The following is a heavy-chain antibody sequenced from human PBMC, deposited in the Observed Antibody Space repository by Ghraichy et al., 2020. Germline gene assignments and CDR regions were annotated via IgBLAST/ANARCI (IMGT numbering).Heavy chain of an antibody. CDR1: GYTFTAYY. V-gene: IGHV1-2*02. J-gene: IGHJ5*02. CDR2: INPNSGGT. D-gene: IGHD1-1*01. Sequence: ASVKVSCKASGYTFTAYYMHWVRQAPGQGLEWMGWINPNSGGTDCTRKFQGRVTMTRDSSISTAYMELSRLRSDDTAVYYCARVIEGYTWNDESWFDPWGQGTLVTVSS. CDR3: ARVIEGYTWNDESWFDP.